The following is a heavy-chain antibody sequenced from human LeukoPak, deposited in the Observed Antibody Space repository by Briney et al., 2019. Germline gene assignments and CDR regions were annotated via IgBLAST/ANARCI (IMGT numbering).Heavy chain of an antibody. CDR3: ARTAYYYYYMDV. CDR2: INRSGST. CDR1: GGSFSEYY. V-gene: IGHV4-34*01. J-gene: IGHJ6*03. Sequence: SETLSLTCAVYGGSFSEYYWSWFRQSPGKGLEWIGEINRSGSTNYNPSLKSRVTISIDTSKNQFSLRLSSVTAADTAVYYCARTAYYYYYMDVWGKGTTVTVSS.